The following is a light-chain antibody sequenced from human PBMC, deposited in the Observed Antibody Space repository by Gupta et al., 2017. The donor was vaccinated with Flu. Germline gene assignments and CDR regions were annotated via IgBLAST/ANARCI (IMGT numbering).Light chain of an antibody. J-gene: IGKJ1*01. CDR1: RNIRSDY. CDR3: QQYETSPPT. CDR2: DTS. Sequence: DIVLTQSPATVYLSPGEGATLSCGASRNIRSDYIAWYQVKPGLAPRLLIYDTSRRATGIPDRFSGSGSGRDFTLTLRALEPEDFAVYSCQQYETSPPTFGQGTRVEI. V-gene: IGKV3D-20*01.